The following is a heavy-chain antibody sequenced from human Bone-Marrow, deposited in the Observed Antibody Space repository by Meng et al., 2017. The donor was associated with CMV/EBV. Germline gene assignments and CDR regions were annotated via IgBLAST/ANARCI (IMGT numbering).Heavy chain of an antibody. CDR3: ARAGYCSSTSCSGDAFDI. CDR2: IYYSGST. D-gene: IGHD2-2*01. CDR1: GGSISSYY. V-gene: IGHV4-59*01. J-gene: IGHJ3*02. Sequence: GSLRLSCTVSGGSISSYYWSWIRQPPGKGLEWIGYIYYSGSTNYNPSLKSRVTISVDTSKNQFSLKLSSVTAADTAVYYCARAGYCSSTSCSGDAFDIWGQGTMVTVSS.